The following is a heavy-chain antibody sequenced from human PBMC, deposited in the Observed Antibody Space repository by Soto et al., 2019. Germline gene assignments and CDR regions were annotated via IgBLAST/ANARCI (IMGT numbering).Heavy chain of an antibody. CDR2: ISTSCGSK. D-gene: IGHD3-9*01. CDR1: GFTFSSYA. V-gene: IGHV3-23*01. CDR3: YISDRFYGMDD. Sequence: EVQLLESGGGLVQPGGSLRLSCAASGFTFSSYAMSWVRQAPGKGLEWVSSISTSCGSKYYADSVKGRFTISRDNSNNTLYLQMIRLRAEDMDVYSCYISDRFYGMDDWGLGTMVTVSS. J-gene: IGHJ6*02.